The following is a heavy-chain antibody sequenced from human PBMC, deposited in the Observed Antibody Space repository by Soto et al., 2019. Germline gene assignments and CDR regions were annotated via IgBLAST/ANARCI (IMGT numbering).Heavy chain of an antibody. V-gene: IGHV1-18*01. CDR1: GYTFTSYG. J-gene: IGHJ4*02. CDR2: ISAYNGNT. CDR3: ASQNSSGCSCYSYYFDY. Sequence: QVQLVQSGAEVEKPGASVKVSCKASGYTFTSYGISWVRQAPGQGLEWMGWISAYNGNTNYAQKLQGRVTMTTDTSTSSAYIELRSLRSDDTAVYDCASQNSSGCSCYSYYFDYWGQGLLVTVSS. D-gene: IGHD2-15*01.